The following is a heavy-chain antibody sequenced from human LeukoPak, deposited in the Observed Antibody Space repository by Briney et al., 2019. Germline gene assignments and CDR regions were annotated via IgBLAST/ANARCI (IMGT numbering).Heavy chain of an antibody. V-gene: IGHV4-39*07. CDR1: GGSISSTSHY. Sequence: NPSETLSLTCTVSGGSISSTSHYWGWIRQPPGNGLEWIGEINHSGSTNYNPSLKSRVTISVDTSKNQFSLKLSSVTAADTAVYYCARGQCSSARCYAGGLVDVWGKGTTVTVSS. J-gene: IGHJ6*04. CDR2: INHSGST. D-gene: IGHD2-2*01. CDR3: ARGQCSSARCYAGGLVDV.